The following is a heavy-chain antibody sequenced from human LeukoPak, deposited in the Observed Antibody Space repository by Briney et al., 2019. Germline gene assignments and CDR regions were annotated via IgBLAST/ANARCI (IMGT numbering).Heavy chain of an antibody. CDR3: AREYYYDSSGYYSV. V-gene: IGHV4-59*01. D-gene: IGHD3-22*01. CDR1: GGSISTYY. J-gene: IGHJ4*02. Sequence: SETLSLTCTVSGGSISTYYWSWIRQPPGKGLEWIGYINSRGSTNYNPSLKSRVTISVDTSKNQFSLQLSSVTAADTAVYYCAREYYYDSSGYYSVWGQGTLVTVSS. CDR2: INSRGST.